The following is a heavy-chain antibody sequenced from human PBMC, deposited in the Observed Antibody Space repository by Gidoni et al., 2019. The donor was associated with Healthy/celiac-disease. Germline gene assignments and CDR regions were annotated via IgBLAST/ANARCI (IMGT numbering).Heavy chain of an antibody. V-gene: IGHV3-43*02. J-gene: IGHJ5*02. CDR1: GFTFDDYA. D-gene: IGHD4-17*01. Sequence: EVQLVESGGGVVQPGGSLRLSCAASGFTFDDYAMHWVRQAPGKGLEWVSLISGDGGSTYYADSVKGRFTISRDNSKNSLYLQMNSLRTEDTALDYCAKDSSYGDYDWFDPWGQGTLVTVSS. CDR2: ISGDGGST. CDR3: AKDSSYGDYDWFDP.